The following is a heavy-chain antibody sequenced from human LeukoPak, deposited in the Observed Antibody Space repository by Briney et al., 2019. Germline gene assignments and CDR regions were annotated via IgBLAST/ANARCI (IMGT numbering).Heavy chain of an antibody. CDR1: GYTFTGYY. CDR2: INPNSGGT. Sequence: ASVKVSCKASGYTFTGYYIHWVRQAPGQGLEWMGWINPNSGGTNYAQKFQGWVTMTRDTSISTAYMELSRLRSDDTAVYYCARADLLNAYDYWGQGTLVTVSS. CDR3: ARADLLNAYDY. V-gene: IGHV1-2*04. J-gene: IGHJ4*02.